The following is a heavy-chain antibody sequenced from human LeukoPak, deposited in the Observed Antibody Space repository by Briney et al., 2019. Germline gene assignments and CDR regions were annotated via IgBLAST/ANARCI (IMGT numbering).Heavy chain of an antibody. CDR1: GVTFGSYA. D-gene: IGHD3-22*01. J-gene: IGHJ4*02. V-gene: IGHV3-30*04. CDR3: AREAYYDSSGFINRRYFLDY. CDR2: ISYDGCKK. Sequence: GGSLRLSCAASGVTFGSYAMHWVRQAPGKGLEWVSFISYDGCKKSHADSVKGRFTISRDNSNNMLFLQMNSLRAEDTAVYYCAREAYYDSSGFINRRYFLDYWGQGALVTVSS.